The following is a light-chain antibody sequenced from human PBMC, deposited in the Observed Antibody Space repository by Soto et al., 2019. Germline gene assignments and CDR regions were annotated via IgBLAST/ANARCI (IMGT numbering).Light chain of an antibody. CDR2: DAS. CDR3: QQRSNSPPT. J-gene: IGKJ4*01. CDR1: QSVSSY. Sequence: EIVLTQSPATLSLSPGERATLSCRASQSVSSYLAWYQQKPGQAPRLLIYDASNRATGIPARFSGSGSGTAITLTSSSLAHEDFAVYYCQQRSNSPPTFGGGTKVEIK. V-gene: IGKV3-11*01.